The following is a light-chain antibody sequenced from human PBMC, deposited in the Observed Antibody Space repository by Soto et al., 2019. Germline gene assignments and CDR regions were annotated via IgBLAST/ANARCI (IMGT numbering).Light chain of an antibody. CDR3: QQYGSSGT. V-gene: IGKV3-20*01. J-gene: IGKJ1*01. CDR2: SIS. Sequence: EIVMTQSPATLSVSPGERATLSCRASQSVSSSYLAWYQQKPGQAPRLLIYSISSRATGIPDRFSGSGSGTDFTLTISRLEPEDFAVYYCQQYGSSGTFGQGTKVDNK. CDR1: QSVSSSY.